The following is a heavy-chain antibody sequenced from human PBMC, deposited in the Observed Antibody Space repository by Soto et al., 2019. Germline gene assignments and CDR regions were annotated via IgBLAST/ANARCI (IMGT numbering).Heavy chain of an antibody. D-gene: IGHD3-10*01. J-gene: IGHJ4*02. V-gene: IGHV1-69*13. CDR3: ARETYGSGSYFSEPSIDY. CDR2: IIPIFATT. Sequence: GASVKVSCKASGGTFSIYDISWVRQAPARGLEWMGGIIPIFATTNYAQKFQGRVTITADESTSTAYMELSSLRAEDTAVYYCARETYGSGSYFSEPSIDYWGQGTLVTVSS. CDR1: GGTFSIYD.